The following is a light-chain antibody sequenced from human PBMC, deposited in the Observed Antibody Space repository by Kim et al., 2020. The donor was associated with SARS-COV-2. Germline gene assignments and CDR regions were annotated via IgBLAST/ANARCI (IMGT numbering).Light chain of an antibody. CDR1: QSVSSN. CDR2: GAS. Sequence: SPGDRVTLSCRASQSVSSNLAWYQQKPGQAPRLLLYGASTRATGIPATFSGSGSGTEFTLDISSLQSEDFTVYYCQQYDKWPPVTFGGGTKVDIK. CDR3: QQYDKWPPVT. V-gene: IGKV3-15*01. J-gene: IGKJ4*01.